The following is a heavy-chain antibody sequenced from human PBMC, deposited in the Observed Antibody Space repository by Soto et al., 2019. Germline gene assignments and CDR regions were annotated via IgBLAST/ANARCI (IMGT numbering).Heavy chain of an antibody. V-gene: IGHV5-51*01. CDR3: ARVLLAYCGGDCYHNDAFDI. J-gene: IGHJ3*02. Sequence: PGESLKISCKGSGYSFTSYWIGWVRQMPGKGLEWMGIIYPGDSDTRYSPSFQGQVTISADKSISTAYLQWSSLKASDTAMYYCARVLLAYCGGDCYHNDAFDIWGQGTMVTVSS. CDR1: GYSFTSYW. CDR2: IYPGDSDT. D-gene: IGHD2-21*02.